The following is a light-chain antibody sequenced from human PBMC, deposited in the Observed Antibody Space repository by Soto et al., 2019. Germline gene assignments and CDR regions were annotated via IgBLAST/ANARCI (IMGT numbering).Light chain of an antibody. J-gene: IGKJ5*01. CDR2: DAS. CDR3: QQFYDFPPT. V-gene: IGKV1D-13*01. CDR1: QGISSA. Sequence: AIQLTQSPSSLSASAGDRVTITCRASQGISSALAWYQQKPGKAPKLLIYDASSLQSGVPSRFSGSGSDTDFTLTISSLQPEDFATYYCQQFYDFPPTFGQGTRLEIK.